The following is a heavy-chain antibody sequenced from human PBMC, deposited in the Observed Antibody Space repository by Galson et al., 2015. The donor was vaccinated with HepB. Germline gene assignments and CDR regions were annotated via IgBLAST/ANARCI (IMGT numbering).Heavy chain of an antibody. V-gene: IGHV3-48*02. CDR2: ISSSSSTI. CDR3: ARGAGIVVVPAAPPLSGMDV. D-gene: IGHD2-2*01. J-gene: IGHJ6*02. CDR1: GFTFSSYS. Sequence: SLRLSCAASGFTFSSYSLNWVRQAPGKGLEWVSYISSSSSTIYYADSVKGRFTISRDNAKNSLYLQMNSLRDEDTAVYYCARGAGIVVVPAAPPLSGMDVWGQGTAVTVSS.